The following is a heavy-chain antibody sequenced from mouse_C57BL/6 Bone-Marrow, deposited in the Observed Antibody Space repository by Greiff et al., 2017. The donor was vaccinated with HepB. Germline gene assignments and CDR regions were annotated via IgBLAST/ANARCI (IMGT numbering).Heavy chain of an antibody. V-gene: IGHV5-12*01. J-gene: IGHJ4*01. D-gene: IGHD2-5*01. CDR2: ISNGGGST. CDR1: GFTFSDYY. CDR3: ARQGYSNYLYAMDY. Sequence: EVKLVESGGGLVQPGGSLKLSCAASGFTFSDYYMYWVRQTPEKRLEWVAYISNGGGSTYYPDTVKGRFTISRDNAKNTLYLQMSRLKSEDTAMYYCARQGYSNYLYAMDYWGQGTSVTVSS.